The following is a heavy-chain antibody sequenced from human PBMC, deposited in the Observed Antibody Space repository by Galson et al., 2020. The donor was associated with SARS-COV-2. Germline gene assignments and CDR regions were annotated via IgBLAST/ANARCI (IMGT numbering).Heavy chain of an antibody. Sequence: TGGSLRLSCAASGFIFTNAWMNWVRQAPGQGLEWVGRITSKSYGGTTDYAAPVKGRFTVSRDDSKTTLYLQMNSLKTEDTAVYYCATNYGDYYYGMNVWGQGTTVTVSS. V-gene: IGHV3-15*01. J-gene: IGHJ6*02. D-gene: IGHD4-17*01. CDR1: GFIFTNAW. CDR3: ATNYGDYYYGMNV. CDR2: ITSKSYGGTT.